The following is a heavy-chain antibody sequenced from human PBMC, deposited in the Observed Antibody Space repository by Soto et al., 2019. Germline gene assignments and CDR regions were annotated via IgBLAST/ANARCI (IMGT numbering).Heavy chain of an antibody. CDR2: ISGRGGST. V-gene: IGHV3-23*01. CDR3: AEAARLYSYRPSPFDYYYIMDV. CDR1: GFTFSSYA. D-gene: IGHD5-18*01. J-gene: IGHJ6*02. Sequence: GGSLRLSCAASGFTFSSYAMSWVRQAPGKGLEWVSAISGRGGSTYYTDSVKGRFTISRDNSKNTLYLQMNSLRAEDTAVYYCAEAARLYSYRPSPFDYYYIMDVGRQGTSVTVS.